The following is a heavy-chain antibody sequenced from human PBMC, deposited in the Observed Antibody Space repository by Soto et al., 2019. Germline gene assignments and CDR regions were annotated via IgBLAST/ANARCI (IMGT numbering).Heavy chain of an antibody. CDR1: GFTVSSNY. Sequence: EVQLVETGGGLIQPGGSLRLSCAASGFTVSSNYMSWVRQAPGKGLEWVSVIYSGGSTYYADSVKGRFTISGDNSKNTLYLQMNSLRAEDMAVYYCSGPSSGWSAHTGPGYFDLWGRGTLVTVSS. V-gene: IGHV3-53*02. CDR3: SGPSSGWSAHTGPGYFDL. CDR2: IYSGGST. J-gene: IGHJ2*01. D-gene: IGHD6-19*01.